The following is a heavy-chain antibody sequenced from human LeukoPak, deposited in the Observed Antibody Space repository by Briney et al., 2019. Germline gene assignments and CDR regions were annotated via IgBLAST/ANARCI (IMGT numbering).Heavy chain of an antibody. CDR3: AKYCSGGSCYRGLDV. D-gene: IGHD2-15*01. CDR2: ITSTT. V-gene: IGHV3-23*01. J-gene: IGHJ6*02. CDR1: GFTLSAYA. Sequence: PGGSLRLSCSASGFTLSAYAMNWVRQAPGKGLEWVSAITSTTFYADSVKGRFTISRDNSKNTLYLQINSLRAEDTAIYYCAKYCSGGSCYRGLDVWGQGTTVTVSS.